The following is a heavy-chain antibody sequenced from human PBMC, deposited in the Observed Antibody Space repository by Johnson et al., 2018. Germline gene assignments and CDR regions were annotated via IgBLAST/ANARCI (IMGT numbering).Heavy chain of an antibody. Sequence: QVQLVESGGGVVQPGRSXRLSCAASGFTFSSYAMYWVRQAPGKGLEWVAVISYDGSNKYYADSVRGRFTISRDNAKNTLHLQMKSLRPEETAVYYCARDKAPYYFDWYFQFWGQGTLVTVSS. V-gene: IGHV3-30-3*01. CDR2: ISYDGSNK. D-gene: IGHD3-22*01. J-gene: IGHJ1*01. CDR3: ARDKAPYYFDWYFQF. CDR1: GFTFSSYA.